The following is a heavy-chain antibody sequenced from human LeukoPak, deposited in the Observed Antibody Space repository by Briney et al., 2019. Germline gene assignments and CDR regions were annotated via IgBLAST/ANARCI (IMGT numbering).Heavy chain of an antibody. CDR2: ISYDGSNK. Sequence: PGRSLRLSCAASGFTFSSYAMHWVRQAPGKGLEWVAVISYDGSNKYYADSVKGRFTISRDNSKNTLYLQMNSLRAEDTAVYYCARSHTAMVPDAFDIWGQGTMVTVSS. CDR3: ARSHTAMVPDAFDI. D-gene: IGHD5-18*01. CDR1: GFTFSSYA. J-gene: IGHJ3*02. V-gene: IGHV3-30-3*01.